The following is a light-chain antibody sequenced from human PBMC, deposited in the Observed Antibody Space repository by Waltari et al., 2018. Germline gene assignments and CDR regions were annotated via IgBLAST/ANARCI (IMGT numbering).Light chain of an antibody. Sequence: HSALTQPASVSGSPGQSITISCTGTSSDIGAYTYVAWYEQYSDPVPKLIIYEVNNRPSGVPDRFSGSNSGNTASLTISRLQAEDEADYYCSSFTTASTLVFGGGTKLTVL. J-gene: IGLJ3*02. CDR2: EVN. CDR1: SSDIGAYTY. CDR3: SSFTTASTLV. V-gene: IGLV2-14*01.